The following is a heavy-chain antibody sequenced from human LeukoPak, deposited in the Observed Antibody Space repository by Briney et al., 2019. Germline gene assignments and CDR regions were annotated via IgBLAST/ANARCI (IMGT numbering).Heavy chain of an antibody. CDR2: IYSSGST. CDR3: ARTVYNFDY. D-gene: IGHD4-17*01. V-gene: IGHV4-4*07. CDR1: GGSISSYY. Sequence: NTSATLSLTCTVSGGSISSYYWSWIRQPAGKGLEWIGRIYSSGSTNYNPSLKSRVTMSVDTYKNQFSLELSSVTAADTAVYYCARTVYNFDYWGQGTLVTVSS. J-gene: IGHJ4*02.